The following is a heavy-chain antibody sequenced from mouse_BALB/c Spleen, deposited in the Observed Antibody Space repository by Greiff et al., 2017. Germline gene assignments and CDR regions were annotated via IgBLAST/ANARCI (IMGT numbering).Heavy chain of an antibody. Sequence: EVQGVESGGGLVKPGGSLKLSCAASGFTFSSYTMSWVRQTPEKRLEWVATISSGCSYTYYPDSVKGRFTISRDNAKNTLYLQMSSLKSEDTAMYYCTREGGNYVSWFAYWGQGTLVTVSA. J-gene: IGHJ3*01. CDR3: TREGGNYVSWFAY. CDR2: ISSGCSYT. V-gene: IGHV5-6-4*01. D-gene: IGHD2-1*01. CDR1: GFTFSSYT.